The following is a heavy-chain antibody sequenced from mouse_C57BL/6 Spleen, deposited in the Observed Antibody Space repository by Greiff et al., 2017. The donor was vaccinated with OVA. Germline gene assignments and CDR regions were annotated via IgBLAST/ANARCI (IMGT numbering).Heavy chain of an antibody. V-gene: IGHV1-52*01. CDR3: ARGKTAQATAMDY. D-gene: IGHD3-2*02. Sequence: QVQLQQPGAELVRPGSSVKLSCKASGYTFTSYWMHWVKQRPIQGLEWIGNIDPSDSETHYNQKFKDKATLTVDKSSSTAYMQPSSLTSEDSAVYYCARGKTAQATAMDYWGQGTSVTVSS. J-gene: IGHJ4*01. CDR1: GYTFTSYW. CDR2: IDPSDSET.